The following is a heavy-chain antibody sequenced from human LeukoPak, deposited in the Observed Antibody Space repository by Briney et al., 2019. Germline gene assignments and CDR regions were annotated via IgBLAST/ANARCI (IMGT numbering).Heavy chain of an antibody. J-gene: IGHJ6*02. Sequence: ASVKVSCKASGYTFTGYYMHWVRQAPGQGLEWMGWINPNSGGTNYAQKFQGRVTMTRDTSISTAYMELSRLRSDDTAVYYCARDRIVVVPAALYYYYGMDVWGQGTTVTVSS. CDR3: ARDRIVVVPAALYYYYGMDV. V-gene: IGHV1-2*02. CDR2: INPNSGGT. CDR1: GYTFTGYY. D-gene: IGHD2-2*01.